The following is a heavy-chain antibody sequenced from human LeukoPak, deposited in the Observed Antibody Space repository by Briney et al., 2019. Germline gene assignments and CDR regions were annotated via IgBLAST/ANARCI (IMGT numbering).Heavy chain of an antibody. CDR2: LGTNGDT. V-gene: IGHV3-13*01. CDR1: DFSFSNYD. J-gene: IGHJ6*02. CDR3: AREWRGIASHYHGMDL. D-gene: IGHD6-6*01. Sequence: SGGSLRLSCVASDFSFSNYDMYWVRQAAGRGLERVSALGTNGDTYYLGSVKGRFTISRENGKNSLYLQMNSLGVDDTAVYYCAREWRGIASHYHGMDLWGQGTTVTVSS.